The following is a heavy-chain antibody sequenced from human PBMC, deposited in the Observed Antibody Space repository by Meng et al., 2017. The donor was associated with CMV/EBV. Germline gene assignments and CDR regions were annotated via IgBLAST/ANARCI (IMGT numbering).Heavy chain of an antibody. CDR2: IYTSGST. D-gene: IGHD6-13*01. CDR3: AREMPIAAAGCFDY. J-gene: IGHJ4*02. Sequence: QVIWQETGPGPVNLSETPSLTVTVAGGSISSYYWSLIRQPAGKGLEWIGRIYTSGSTNYNPSLKSRVTMSVDTSKNQFSLKLSSVTAADTAVYYCAREMPIAAAGCFDYWGQGTLVTVSS. CDR1: GGSISSYY. V-gene: IGHV4-4*07.